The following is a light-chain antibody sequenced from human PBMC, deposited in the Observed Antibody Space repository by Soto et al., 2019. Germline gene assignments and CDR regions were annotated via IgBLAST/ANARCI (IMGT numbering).Light chain of an antibody. V-gene: IGKV3-11*01. CDR3: QQRSNWPRT. CDR1: QSVSSY. CDR2: DES. Sequence: EIVLTQSPATLSLSPGERATLSCRASQSVSSYLALYQHKPGQAPRLLIYDESHRATGIPARVSGSGSCTDFTLTISSLEPEDYAVYYGQQRSNWPRTFGQATKLDIK. J-gene: IGKJ2*01.